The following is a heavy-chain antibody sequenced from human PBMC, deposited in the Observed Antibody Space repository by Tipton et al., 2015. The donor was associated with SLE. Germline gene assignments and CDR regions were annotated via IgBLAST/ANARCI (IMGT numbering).Heavy chain of an antibody. Sequence: TLSLTCAVYGGSFSGYYWSWIRQPPGKGLEWIGEINHSGSTNYNPSLKSRVTISVDTSKNQFSLKLSSVTAADTAVYYSAGERQHLDGTENKFDIWGQGTMVTVSS. J-gene: IGHJ3*02. CDR1: GGSFSGYY. CDR3: AGERQHLDGTENKFDI. D-gene: IGHD6-13*01. CDR2: INHSGST. V-gene: IGHV4-34*01.